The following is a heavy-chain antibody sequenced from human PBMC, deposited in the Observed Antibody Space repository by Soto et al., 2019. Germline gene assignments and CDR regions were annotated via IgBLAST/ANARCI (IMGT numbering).Heavy chain of an antibody. CDR2: ISGSGGST. CDR3: TKGRSGSYYSGYYYYCRMDV. V-gene: IGHV3-23*01. D-gene: IGHD3-10*01. Sequence: GGSLRLSCAASGFTFSSDAMSWVRQAPGKGLEWVSAISGSGGSTYYADSVKGRFTISRDNSKNTLYLQMNSLRAEYTALSQCTKGRSGSYYSGYYYYCRMDVCGRGPTFTVAS. CDR1: GFTFSSDA. J-gene: IGHJ6*04.